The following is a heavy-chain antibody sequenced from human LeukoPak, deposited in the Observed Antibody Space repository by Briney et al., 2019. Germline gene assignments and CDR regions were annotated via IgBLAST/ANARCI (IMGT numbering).Heavy chain of an antibody. CDR2: ISGSGGST. V-gene: IGHV3-23*01. CDR1: GFTFSSYA. J-gene: IGHJ5*02. D-gene: IGHD6-13*01. CDR3: AKDRGRSSSWYNWFDP. Sequence: GSLRLSCAASGFTFSSYAMSWVRQAPGKGLEWVSAISGSGGSTYYADSVKGRFTISRDNSKNTLYLQMNSLRAEDTAVYYCAKDRGRSSSWYNWFDPWGQGTLVTVSS.